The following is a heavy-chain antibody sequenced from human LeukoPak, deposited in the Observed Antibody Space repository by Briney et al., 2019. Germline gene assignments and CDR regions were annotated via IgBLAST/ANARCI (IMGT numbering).Heavy chain of an antibody. Sequence: PGGSLRLSCAASGFTFSSYGMHWVRQAPGKGLEWVAFIRFDGSDKYYAGSVKGRFTISRDNSQNTLYLLMNSLRAEETAVYYCAKDSGTYWVDYYYMDVWGNGTTVAVSS. V-gene: IGHV3-30*02. CDR1: GFTFSSYG. J-gene: IGHJ6*03. CDR3: AKDSGTYWVDYYYMDV. CDR2: IRFDGSDK. D-gene: IGHD1-26*01.